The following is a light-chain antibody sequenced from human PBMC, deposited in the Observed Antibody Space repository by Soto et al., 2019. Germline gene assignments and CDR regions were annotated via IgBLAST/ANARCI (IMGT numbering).Light chain of an antibody. CDR3: QQYGSSPLT. CDR2: SAS. J-gene: IGKJ4*01. Sequence: EIVLTQSPGTLSLSPGERATLSCKASQSVSENYLAWYQQKPGQAPRLLIYSASRRASGIPVSFSGSGSGTDFSLTIDRLEPEDFAVYFCQQYGSSPLTFGGGTKVEIK. V-gene: IGKV3-20*01. CDR1: QSVSENY.